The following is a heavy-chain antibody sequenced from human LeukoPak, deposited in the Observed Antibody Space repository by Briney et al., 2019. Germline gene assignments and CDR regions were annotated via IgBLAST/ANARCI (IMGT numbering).Heavy chain of an antibody. CDR3: AKDGPAGPCDD. Sequence: PGGSLRLSCAASGFTFSSSPMSWVRQAPGKGLEWVSAIDGSGRRTYYSDSVKGRFIISRDNPSNTLFLQMYSLRAEDTAVYYCAKDGPAGPCDDWGQGTPVTVSS. CDR1: GFTFSSSP. D-gene: IGHD2-2*01. J-gene: IGHJ4*02. V-gene: IGHV3-23*01. CDR2: IDGSGRRT.